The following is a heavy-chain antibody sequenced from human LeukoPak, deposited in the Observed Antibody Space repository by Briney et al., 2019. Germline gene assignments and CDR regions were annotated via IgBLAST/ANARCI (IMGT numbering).Heavy chain of an antibody. CDR3: AKEIWPTVTTPGWTYFDY. CDR2: IKQDGSEK. J-gene: IGHJ4*02. V-gene: IGHV3-7*01. D-gene: IGHD4-17*01. CDR1: GFTFSSYW. Sequence: GGSLRLSCAASGFTFSSYWMSWVRQAPGKGLEWVANIKQDGSEKYYVDSVKGRFTISRDNAKNSLYLQMNSLRAEDTAVYYCAKEIWPTVTTPGWTYFDYWGQGALVTVSS.